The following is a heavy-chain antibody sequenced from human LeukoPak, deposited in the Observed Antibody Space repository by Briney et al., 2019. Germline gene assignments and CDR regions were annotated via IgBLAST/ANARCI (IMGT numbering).Heavy chain of an antibody. CDR3: ARDYGSGSYYNDAFDI. D-gene: IGHD3-10*01. J-gene: IGHJ3*02. Sequence: SETLSPTCTVSGGSISSYYWSWIRQPPGKGLEWIGYIYYSGSTNYNPSLKSRVTISVDTSKNQSSLKLSSVTAADTAVYYCARDYGSGSYYNDAFDIWGQGTMVTVSS. CDR1: GGSISSYY. V-gene: IGHV4-59*01. CDR2: IYYSGST.